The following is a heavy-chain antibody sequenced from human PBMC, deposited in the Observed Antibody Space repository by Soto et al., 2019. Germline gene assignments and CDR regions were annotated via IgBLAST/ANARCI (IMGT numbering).Heavy chain of an antibody. CDR1: GGSMSSYY. CDR2: VYYSGST. CDR3: ASYANYNHF. J-gene: IGHJ4*02. Sequence: QVQLQESGPGLVKPSETLSLTCNVSGGSMSSYYWSWIRQPPGKGLEWIGYVYYSGSTNYNPALKSRVTISVDTSKNQCSRKLSSVTAADTAVYYCASYANYNHFWGQGTLVTVSS. D-gene: IGHD4-4*01. V-gene: IGHV4-59*01.